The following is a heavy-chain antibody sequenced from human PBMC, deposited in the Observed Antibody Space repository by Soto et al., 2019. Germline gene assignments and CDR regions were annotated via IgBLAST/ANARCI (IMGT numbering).Heavy chain of an antibody. CDR3: AKDMKWGGMTTIHYFDS. D-gene: IGHD4-17*01. J-gene: IGHJ4*02. Sequence: GGSLRLSCASSGFTFXDYAMHWVRQAPGKGLEWVSGISSNSDTIDYADSVKGRFTISRDNAKNSLFLQMNSLRPEDTALYYCAKDMKWGGMTTIHYFDSWGQGTLVTVSS. CDR1: GFTFXDYA. V-gene: IGHV3-9*01. CDR2: ISSNSDTI.